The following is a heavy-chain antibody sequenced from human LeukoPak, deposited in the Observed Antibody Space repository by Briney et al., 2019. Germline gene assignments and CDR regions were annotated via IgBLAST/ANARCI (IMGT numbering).Heavy chain of an antibody. CDR3: ASSRGYPECFQH. CDR2: IYPGDSHT. J-gene: IGHJ1*01. Sequence: GESLKISCKGSGYSFTSYWIGWVRQMPGKGLGWMGIIYPGDSHTRYTLSFEGQLTISTHKSIRTPYLQWLRLQASHTAMYYCASSRGYPECFQHWGQGTLVTVSS. CDR1: GYSFTSYW. V-gene: IGHV5-51*01. D-gene: IGHD3-22*01.